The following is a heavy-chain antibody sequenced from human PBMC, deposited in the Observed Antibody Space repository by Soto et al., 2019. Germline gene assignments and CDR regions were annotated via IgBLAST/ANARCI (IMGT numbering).Heavy chain of an antibody. J-gene: IGHJ5*02. CDR1: GYTFTSYG. Sequence: ASVKVSCTASGYTFTSYGISWVRKAPVQGLELMGWISAYNGNTNYAQKLQGRVTMTTDTSRSTAYMELRSRRSDDTAVYYCARDTGGGYQYNWSDPWGQGSLVTVSS. CDR2: ISAYNGNT. V-gene: IGHV1-18*04. CDR3: ARDTGGGYQYNWSDP. D-gene: IGHD3-22*01.